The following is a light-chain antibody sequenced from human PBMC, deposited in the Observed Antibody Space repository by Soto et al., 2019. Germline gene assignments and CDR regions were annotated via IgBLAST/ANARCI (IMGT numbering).Light chain of an antibody. Sequence: QSALTQPPSASGPPGQSVTISCTGTKNDIGVYNYVSWYQQHPGKAPKLMIYEVSNRPSGVSNRFSGSKSGNTASLTISGLQAEDEADYYCSSYTSSSTLYVFGTGTKVTVL. V-gene: IGLV2-14*01. J-gene: IGLJ1*01. CDR2: EVS. CDR3: SSYTSSSTLYV. CDR1: KNDIGVYNY.